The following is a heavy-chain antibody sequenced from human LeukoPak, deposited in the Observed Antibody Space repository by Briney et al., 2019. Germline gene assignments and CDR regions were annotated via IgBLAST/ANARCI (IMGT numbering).Heavy chain of an antibody. V-gene: IGHV3-23*01. J-gene: IGHJ3*02. CDR2: ISGSGGST. Sequence: GGSLRLSCAASGFTFSSYAMSWVRQAPGKGLEWVSAISGSGGSTYYADSVKGRFTISRDNSKNSLYLQMNSLRAEDTAVYYCARAGYNWNYNAFDIWGQGTMVTVSS. CDR3: ARAGYNWNYNAFDI. CDR1: GFTFSSYA. D-gene: IGHD1-7*01.